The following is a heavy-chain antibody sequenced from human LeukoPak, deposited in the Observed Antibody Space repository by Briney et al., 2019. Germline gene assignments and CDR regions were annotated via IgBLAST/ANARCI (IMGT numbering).Heavy chain of an antibody. D-gene: IGHD3-10*01. CDR1: GYTLTSYD. CDR2: MNPNSGNT. Sequence: AASVKVSCKASGYTLTSYDINWVRQATGQGLEWMGWMNPNSGNTGYAQKFQGRVTMTRNTSISTAYMGLSSLRSEDTAVYYCARAPMVRGVIVLYYYYYMDVWGKGTTVTISS. V-gene: IGHV1-8*01. CDR3: ARAPMVRGVIVLYYYYYMDV. J-gene: IGHJ6*03.